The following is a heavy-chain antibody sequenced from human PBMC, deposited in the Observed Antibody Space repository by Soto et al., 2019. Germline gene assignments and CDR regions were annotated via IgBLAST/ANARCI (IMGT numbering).Heavy chain of an antibody. V-gene: IGHV4-39*01. CDR1: GGSISSSSYY. Sequence: SETLSLTCTVSGGSISSSSYYWGWIRQPPGKGLEWIGSIYYSGSTYYNPSLKSRVTISVDTSKNQFSLKLSSVTAADTAVYYCARTDIVVGYYYMDVWGKGTTVTVSS. D-gene: IGHD2-2*01. J-gene: IGHJ6*03. CDR2: IYYSGST. CDR3: ARTDIVVGYYYMDV.